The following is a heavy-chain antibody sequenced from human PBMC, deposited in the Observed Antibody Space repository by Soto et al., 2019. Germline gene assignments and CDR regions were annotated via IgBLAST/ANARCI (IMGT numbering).Heavy chain of an antibody. CDR2: IHVSGST. V-gene: IGHV4-61*01. Sequence: RASETLSLTCTFSGGSVSSGSYQWTWIRQPPGKGLEWIGYIHVSGSTNDNPSLKGRVTMSIDTSKNQFSLKLSSVTAADTAVYYCPRDGHGMDVWGQGTKVTVSS. J-gene: IGHJ6*02. CDR1: GGSVSSGSYQ. CDR3: PRDGHGMDV.